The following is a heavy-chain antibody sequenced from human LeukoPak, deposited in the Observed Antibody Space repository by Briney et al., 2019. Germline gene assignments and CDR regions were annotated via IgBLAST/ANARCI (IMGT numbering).Heavy chain of an antibody. CDR2: INQDGSGK. CDR1: GFTFSSYG. V-gene: IGHV3-7*01. Sequence: GGTLRLSCAASGFTFSSYGMSWVRQAPGKGLEWVANINQDGSGKEYEDSVKGRFTISRDNAKNSLFLQMNNLRAEDMAVYYCARDPYDTNAYGAFDIWGQGTMVTVSS. J-gene: IGHJ3*02. D-gene: IGHD3-16*01. CDR3: ARDPYDTNAYGAFDI.